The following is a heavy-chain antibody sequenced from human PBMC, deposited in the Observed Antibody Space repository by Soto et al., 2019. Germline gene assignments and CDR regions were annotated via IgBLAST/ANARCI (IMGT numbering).Heavy chain of an antibody. J-gene: IGHJ6*02. V-gene: IGHV4-31*03. D-gene: IGHD1-26*01. CDR1: GGSISSGGYY. CDR3: ASGTEVSPSWDV. CDR2: MYYSGST. Sequence: QVQLQESGPGLVKPSQTLSLTCTVSGGSISSGGYYWSWIRQHPGTGLEWIGYMYYSGSTYYILSLKGRVTISVDTSKSQFSLKLSSVTAADTAVYYCASGTEVSPSWDVWGQGTTVTVSS.